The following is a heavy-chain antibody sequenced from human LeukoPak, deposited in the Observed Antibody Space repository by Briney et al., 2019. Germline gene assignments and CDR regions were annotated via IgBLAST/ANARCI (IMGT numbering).Heavy chain of an antibody. J-gene: IGHJ4*02. Sequence: SQTLSLTCAISGDSVSGNSVAWNWIRQSPSRGLEWLGRTYYRSKWYNDYAVTVKGRITINPDTSKNQFSLQLNSVTPEDTAVYYCAGSAGDNFDYWGQGTLVTVSS. CDR2: TYYRSKWYN. CDR1: GDSVSGNSVA. CDR3: AGSAGDNFDY. V-gene: IGHV6-1*01. D-gene: IGHD7-27*01.